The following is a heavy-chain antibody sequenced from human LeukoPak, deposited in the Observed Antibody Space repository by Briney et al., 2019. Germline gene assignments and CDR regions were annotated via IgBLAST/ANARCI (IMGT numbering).Heavy chain of an antibody. CDR3: ASLGWELRDY. CDR2: IRDDGSNK. J-gene: IGHJ4*02. CDR1: GVTFSSYG. D-gene: IGHD3/OR15-3a*01. Sequence: GGALXLSCAASGVTFSSYGMHGVREAPGKGVEWGAFIRDDGSNKYYADSVKGRFTISRDNSKNTLYLQMNSLRAEDTAVYYCASLGWELRDYWGQGTLVTVSS. V-gene: IGHV3-30*02.